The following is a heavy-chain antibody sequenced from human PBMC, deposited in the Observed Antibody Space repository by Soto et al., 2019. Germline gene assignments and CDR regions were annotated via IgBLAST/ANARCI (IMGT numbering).Heavy chain of an antibody. CDR1: AFKFSDYY. J-gene: IGHJ4*02. V-gene: IGHV3-11*01. CDR2: ISGSGDVI. CDR3: ARAPACGAGSCYRHFDL. Sequence: LRLSCAASAFKFSDYYMSWVRQAPGKGLEWVSYISGSGDVIYYADSVKGRFTISRDNDKKSVHLQMDTLRAEDTALYYCARAPACGAGSCYRHFDLGGQGNRVTVSP. D-gene: IGHD2-15*01.